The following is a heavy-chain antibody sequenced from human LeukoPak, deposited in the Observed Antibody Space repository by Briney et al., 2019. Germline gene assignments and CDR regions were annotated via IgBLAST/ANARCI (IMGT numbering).Heavy chain of an antibody. CDR2: VGISSGNT. Sequence: PGGSLRLSCAASGFTFSDYSMNWVRQAPGKGLEWISYVGISSGNTKYAGSVKGRFTISGDSAKNSVFLQMNNLRVEDTAVYYCARDHRYAFDNWGQGTLVTVSS. V-gene: IGHV3-48*04. CDR1: GFTFSDYS. J-gene: IGHJ4*02. CDR3: ARDHRYAFDN. D-gene: IGHD5-12*01.